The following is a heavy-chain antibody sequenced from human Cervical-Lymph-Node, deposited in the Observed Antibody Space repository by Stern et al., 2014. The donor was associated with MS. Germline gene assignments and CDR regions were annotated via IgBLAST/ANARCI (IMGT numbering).Heavy chain of an antibody. D-gene: IGHD3-16*01. V-gene: IGHV1-18*01. CDR2: ISPYNGNS. J-gene: IGHJ3*02. Sequence: VHLVESGAVLKKPGASMKVSCKASGYTFISHCISWVRQAPGQGLEWMGWISPYNGNSNYAQKFQDRVTMTTDTSTNTAYLELRGLRSDDTAMYYCSRSASDAFDIWGQGTMVTVSS. CDR1: GYTFISHC. CDR3: SRSASDAFDI.